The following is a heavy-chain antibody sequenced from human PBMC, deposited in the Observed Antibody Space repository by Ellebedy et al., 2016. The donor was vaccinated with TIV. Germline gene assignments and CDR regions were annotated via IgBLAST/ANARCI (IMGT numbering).Heavy chain of an antibody. J-gene: IGHJ6*02. CDR1: GFTFSDYY. D-gene: IGHD2-2*01. CDR2: ISSSSSYT. CDR3: ASYCSSTSCPTEYYYGLDV. V-gene: IGHV3-11*06. Sequence: GESLKISCAASGFTFSDYYMSWIRQAPGKGLEWVSYISSSSSYTNYADSVKGRFTISRDNAKNSLFLQMNSLRAEDTAVYYCASYCSSTSCPTEYYYGLDVWGQGTTVTVSS.